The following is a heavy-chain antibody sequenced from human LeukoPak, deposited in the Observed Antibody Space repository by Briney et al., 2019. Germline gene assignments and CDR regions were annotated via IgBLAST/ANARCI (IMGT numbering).Heavy chain of an antibody. D-gene: IGHD6-13*01. CDR2: ISIGSTYI. CDR1: GFTFSDYS. CDR3: ARGPRNSSTYQYFQH. J-gene: IGHJ1*01. Sequence: GGSLRLSCAASGFTFSDYSMNWVRQAPGRGLEWVSSISIGSTYIFYADSLKGRFTVSRDNAKNSLSLQMNSLRVEDTAVYHCARGPRNSSTYQYFQHWGQGTLVTVSS. V-gene: IGHV3-21*01.